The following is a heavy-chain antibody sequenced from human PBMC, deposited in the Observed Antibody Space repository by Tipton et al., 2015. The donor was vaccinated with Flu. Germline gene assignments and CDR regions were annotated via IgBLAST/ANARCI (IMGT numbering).Heavy chain of an antibody. CDR2: INHSGST. D-gene: IGHD5-18*01. J-gene: IGHJ3*02. V-gene: IGHV4-34*01. Sequence: TLSLTCAVYGGSFSGYYWSWIRQPPGKGLEWIGEINHSGSTNYNPSLKSRVTTSVDTSKNQFSLKLSSVTAADTAVYYCARRPPYSYGSRGEVFDIWGQGTMVTVSS. CDR3: ARRPPYSYGSRGEVFDI. CDR1: GGSFSGYY.